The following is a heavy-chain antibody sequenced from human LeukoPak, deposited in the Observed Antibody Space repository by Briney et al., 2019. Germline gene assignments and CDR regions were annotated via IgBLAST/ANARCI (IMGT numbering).Heavy chain of an antibody. CDR2: ILHSGST. CDR1: TGSFSGYY. V-gene: IGHV4-34*12. D-gene: IGHD4-23*01. Sequence: SETLSLTGAVYTGSFSGYYWGWLRPPPGKGLEWVGEILHSGSTNYNQSLKSRFTISVDKSKNHYILKLNPVTAVAAAFYYVIYGGNSGVWVYGGQGTLVTVPP. CDR3: IYGGNSGVWVY. J-gene: IGHJ4*02.